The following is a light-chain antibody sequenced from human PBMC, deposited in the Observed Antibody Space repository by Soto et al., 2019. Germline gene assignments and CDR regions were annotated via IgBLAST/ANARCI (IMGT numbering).Light chain of an antibody. J-gene: IGKJ3*01. Sequence: EIVLTQSPGTLSLSPGERATLSCRASQSVSSNYLTWYQQKPGQSPRLLIYGASSSATGIPDRFSGSVSGTDFTLTISRLEPEDFAVYYCQQYGSSPFTFGPGTKVDIK. CDR1: QSVSSNY. CDR2: GAS. V-gene: IGKV3-20*01. CDR3: QQYGSSPFT.